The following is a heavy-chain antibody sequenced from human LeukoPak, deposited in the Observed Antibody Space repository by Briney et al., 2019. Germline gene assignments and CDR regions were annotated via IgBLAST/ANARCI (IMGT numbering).Heavy chain of an antibody. CDR3: AKERGVAVAVIDY. D-gene: IGHD6-19*01. Sequence: GGSLRLSCAASELTFSSYAMSWVRQAPGKGLEWVSAISGSGRSTFYADSVKGRFTISRDNSKNTLYLQMNSLRAEDTAVYYCAKERGVAVAVIDYWGQGTLVTVSS. J-gene: IGHJ4*02. CDR2: ISGSGRST. CDR1: ELTFSSYA. V-gene: IGHV3-23*01.